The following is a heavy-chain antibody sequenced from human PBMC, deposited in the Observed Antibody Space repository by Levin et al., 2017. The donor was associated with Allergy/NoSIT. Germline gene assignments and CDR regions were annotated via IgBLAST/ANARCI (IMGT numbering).Heavy chain of an antibody. CDR1: GYTFTSYG. V-gene: IGHV1-18*01. CDR3: ARGGFGVSGYEYPY. CDR2: ISAYNGNT. Sequence: GESLKISCKASGYTFTSYGISWVRQAPGQGLEWMGWISAYNGNTNYAQKLQGRVTMTTDTSTSTAYMELRSLRSDDTAVYYCARGGFGVSGYEYPYWGQGTLVTVSS. D-gene: IGHD5-12*01. J-gene: IGHJ4*02.